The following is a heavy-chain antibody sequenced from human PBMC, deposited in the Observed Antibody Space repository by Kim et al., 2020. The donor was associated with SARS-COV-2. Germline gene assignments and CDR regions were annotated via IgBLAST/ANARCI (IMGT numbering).Heavy chain of an antibody. D-gene: IGHD3-16*01. CDR2: IIPIFGTA. J-gene: IGHJ6*03. CDR1: GGTFSSYA. Sequence: SVKVSCKASGGTFSSYAISWVRQAPGQGLEWMGGIIPIFGTANYAQKFQGRVTITADESTSTAYMELSSLRSEDTAVYYCARERGGSGYYYYYMDVWGKGTTVTVSS. CDR3: ARERGGSGYYYYYMDV. V-gene: IGHV1-69*13.